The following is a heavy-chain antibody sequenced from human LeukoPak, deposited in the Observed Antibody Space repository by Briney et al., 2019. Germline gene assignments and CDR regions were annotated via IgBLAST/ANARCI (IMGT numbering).Heavy chain of an antibody. V-gene: IGHV1-2*04. CDR1: GYTFTGYY. CDR3: ARDTEATSPLGYFDY. D-gene: IGHD5-24*01. J-gene: IGHJ4*02. CDR2: INPNSGGT. Sequence: ASVTVSCKASGYTFTGYYMHWVRQAPGQGLEWMGWINPNSGGTNYAQKFQGWVTMTRDTSTSTAYMELSRLRSDDTAVYYCARDTEATSPLGYFDYWGQGTLVTVSS.